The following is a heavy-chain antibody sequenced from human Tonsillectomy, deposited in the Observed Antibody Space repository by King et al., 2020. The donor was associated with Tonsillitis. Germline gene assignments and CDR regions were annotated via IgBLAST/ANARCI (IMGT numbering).Heavy chain of an antibody. CDR1: GASISSYY. V-gene: IGHV4-4*07. D-gene: IGHD3-22*01. CDR3: ARELTWYDYHSSGNDVYHYYYMDV. Sequence: VPLQESGPGLVKPSETLSLTCTVSGASISSYYWTWLRQPAGKGLEWIGRVYSSGSTNYNSSLKSRVTLSVDTSKNQFSLKLTSVTVADAAAYYCARELTWYDYHSSGNDVYHYYYMDVWGKGTTVTVSS. J-gene: IGHJ6*03. CDR2: VYSSGST.